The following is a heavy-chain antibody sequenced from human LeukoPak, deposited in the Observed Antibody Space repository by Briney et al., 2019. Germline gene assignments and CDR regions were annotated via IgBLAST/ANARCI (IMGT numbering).Heavy chain of an antibody. V-gene: IGHV3-23*01. CDR2: ISGSGGST. Sequence: GGSLRLSCAASGFTFSSYAMSWVRQAPGKGLEWVSAISGSGGSTYYADSVKGRFTISRDNSKNTLYLQMNSLRAEDTAVYYCATLHHYYDSSGHLDYWGQGTLVTVSS. CDR1: GFTFSSYA. J-gene: IGHJ4*02. CDR3: ATLHHYYDSSGHLDY. D-gene: IGHD3-22*01.